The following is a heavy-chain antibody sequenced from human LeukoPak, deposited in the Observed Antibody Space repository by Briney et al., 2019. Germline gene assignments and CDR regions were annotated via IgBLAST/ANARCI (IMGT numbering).Heavy chain of an antibody. J-gene: IGHJ4*02. V-gene: IGHV3-7*01. D-gene: IGHD2-15*01. CDR1: GFTFSVFW. CDR3: ARYHGGYFAY. CDR2: IKQDGSEK. Sequence: GGSLRLSCAASGFTFSVFWMSWVRQAPGKGLEGVANIKQDGSEKYYVDSVKGRFTLSRDNDNNSMYLQINSLRAEDTAVYYCARYHGGYFAYWGQGTLVTVSS.